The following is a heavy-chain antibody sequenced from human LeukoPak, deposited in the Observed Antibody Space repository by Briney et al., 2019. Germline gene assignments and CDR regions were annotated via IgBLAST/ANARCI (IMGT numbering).Heavy chain of an antibody. Sequence: SVKVSCKASGGTFSSYAISWVRQAPGQGLEWMGRIIPILGIANYAQKFQGRVTITADKSTSTAYMELSSLGSEDTAVYYCARVYYYDSSGYYYWFDPWGQGTLVTVSS. D-gene: IGHD3-22*01. J-gene: IGHJ5*02. CDR1: GGTFSSYA. CDR2: IIPILGIA. CDR3: ARVYYYDSSGYYYWFDP. V-gene: IGHV1-69*04.